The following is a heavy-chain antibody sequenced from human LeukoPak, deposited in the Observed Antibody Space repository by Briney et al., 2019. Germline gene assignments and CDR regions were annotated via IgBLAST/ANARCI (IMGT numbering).Heavy chain of an antibody. CDR1: GYTFTSYG. D-gene: IGHD3-10*01. J-gene: IGHJ5*01. V-gene: IGHV1-18*04. CDR2: ITGYNANT. Sequence: GASVKVSCKASGYTFTSYGISWERQAPGQGLEWMGWITGYNANTNYAHKLQGRVTMTTDTSTSTAYMELRSLRSDDTAVYYCARAESYGSGSYYINWFDSWGEGTLVTVSS. CDR3: ARAESYGSGSYYINWFDS.